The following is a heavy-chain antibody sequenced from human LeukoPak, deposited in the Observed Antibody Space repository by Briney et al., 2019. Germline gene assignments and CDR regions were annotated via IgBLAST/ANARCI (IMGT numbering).Heavy chain of an antibody. D-gene: IGHD1-14*01. CDR3: ARARTENWFDP. V-gene: IGHV1-69*05. CDR2: IIPIFGTA. CDR1: GGTFSSYA. J-gene: IGHJ5*02. Sequence: SVKVSCKAFGGTFSSYAISWVRQAPGQGLEWMGRIIPIFGTANYAQKFQGRVTITTDESTSTAHMELSSLRSEDTAVYYCARARTENWFDPWGQGTLVTVSS.